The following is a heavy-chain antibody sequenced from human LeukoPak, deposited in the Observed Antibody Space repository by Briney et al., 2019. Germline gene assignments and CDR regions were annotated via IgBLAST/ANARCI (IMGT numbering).Heavy chain of an antibody. CDR1: GFTFSSYG. Sequence: GGSLRLSCAASGFTFSSYGMHLVRQAPGKGLEWVAFIRYDGSNKYYADSVKGRFTISRDNSKNTLYLQMNSLRAEDSAVYYCAKDAMIDWNSDPPYWGQGTLVTVSS. V-gene: IGHV3-30*02. D-gene: IGHD1-7*01. J-gene: IGHJ4*02. CDR2: IRYDGSNK. CDR3: AKDAMIDWNSDPPY.